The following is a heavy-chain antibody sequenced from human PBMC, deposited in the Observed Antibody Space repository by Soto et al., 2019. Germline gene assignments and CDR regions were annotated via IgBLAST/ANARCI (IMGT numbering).Heavy chain of an antibody. V-gene: IGHV1-18*04. CDR2: INTYNGKT. CDR3: ARGPQTSDF. D-gene: IGHD2-2*01. J-gene: IGHJ4*02. CDR1: GYIFTTYS. Sequence: QVQLVQSGAEVKKPGDSVTVSCKTSGYIFTTYSIAWVRQAPGQGLEWMGWINTYNGKTHYAQKFQGRVSVTTDPSTGTVYMELRSLTSDDTAVYYCARGPQTSDFWGQGTLVTVSS.